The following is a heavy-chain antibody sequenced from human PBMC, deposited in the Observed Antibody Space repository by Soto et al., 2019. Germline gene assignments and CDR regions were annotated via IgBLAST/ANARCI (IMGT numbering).Heavy chain of an antibody. CDR3: ASPPPWPLLSTSHYHYGMAV. D-gene: IGHD2-15*01. Sequence: GASVKVSCKASGGTFSSYAISWVRQAPGQGLEWMGGIIPIFGTANYAQKFQGRVTITADESTSTAYMELSSLRSEDTAVYYCASPPPWPLLSTSHYHYGMAVWGQGTSVTVSS. V-gene: IGHV1-69*13. J-gene: IGHJ6*02. CDR2: IIPIFGTA. CDR1: GGTFSSYA.